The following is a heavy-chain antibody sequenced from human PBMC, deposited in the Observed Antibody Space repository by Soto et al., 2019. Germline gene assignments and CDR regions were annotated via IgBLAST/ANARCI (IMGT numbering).Heavy chain of an antibody. CDR3: AGTTSHQWYYMDV. J-gene: IGHJ6*03. Sequence: SETLSLTCTVSGGSISSGDYYWSWIRQPPGKGLEWIGYIYYSGSTYYNPSLKSRVTISVDTSKNQFSLKLTSVTPADTAVYYCAGTTSHQWYYMDVWGQGTTVTVSS. CDR1: GGSISSGDYY. D-gene: IGHD1-7*01. CDR2: IYYSGST. V-gene: IGHV4-30-4*01.